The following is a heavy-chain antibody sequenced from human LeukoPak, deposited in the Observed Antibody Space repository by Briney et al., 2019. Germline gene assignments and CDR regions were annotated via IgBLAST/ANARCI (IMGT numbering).Heavy chain of an antibody. CDR1: GFTFSSYA. CDR3: TSINGWPSYF. V-gene: IGHV3-23*01. CDR2: ISGGGPTT. D-gene: IGHD6-19*01. J-gene: IGHJ4*02. Sequence: PGGSLRLSCAASGFTFSSYAMRWVRQAPGKGLQWVSSISGGGPTTYYADSVRVRFTICRDNSKNTLFLQMSSLRVEDTAVYYCTSINGWPSYFWGQGTLVTVSS.